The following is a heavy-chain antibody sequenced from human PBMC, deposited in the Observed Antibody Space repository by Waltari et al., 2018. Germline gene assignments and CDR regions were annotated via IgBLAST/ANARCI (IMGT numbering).Heavy chain of an antibody. CDR3: ARDRGAVSDAFDI. V-gene: IGHV1-2*04. Sequence: QVQLVQSGAEVKKPGSSVKVSCKASGGTFSSYAISWVRQAPGQGLEWMGWINPNSGGTNYAQKFQGWVTMTRDTSISTAYMELSRLRSDDTAVYYCARDRGAVSDAFDIWGQGTMVTVSS. CDR1: GGTFSSYA. D-gene: IGHD3-10*01. J-gene: IGHJ3*02. CDR2: INPNSGGT.